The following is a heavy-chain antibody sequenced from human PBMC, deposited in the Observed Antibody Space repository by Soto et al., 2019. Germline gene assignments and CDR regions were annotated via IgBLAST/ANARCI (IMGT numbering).Heavy chain of an antibody. CDR2: INAGNGNT. CDR1: GYTFTSYA. D-gene: IGHD3-22*01. CDR3: ARGDFYDIHDY. Sequence: GASVKVSCKASGYTFTSYAMHWVRQSPGQRLEWMGWINAGNGNTKYSQKFQGRVTITRDTSASTAYMELSSLRSEDTAVYYCARGDFYDIHDYWGQGTLVTVSS. V-gene: IGHV1-3*01. J-gene: IGHJ4*02.